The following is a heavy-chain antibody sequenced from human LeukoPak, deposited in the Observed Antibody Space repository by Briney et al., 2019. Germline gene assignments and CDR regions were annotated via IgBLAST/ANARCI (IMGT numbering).Heavy chain of an antibody. CDR1: GYTFTSYG. Sequence: ASVKVSCKASGYTFTSYGISWVRQAPGQGLEWMGWISAYNGNTNYAQKLQGRVTMTTDTSTSTAYMELRSLRSDDTAVYYCARCPYCSSSWYGAYYFDYWGQGTLVTVSS. J-gene: IGHJ4*02. CDR3: ARCPYCSSSWYGAYYFDY. CDR2: ISAYNGNT. V-gene: IGHV1-18*01. D-gene: IGHD6-13*01.